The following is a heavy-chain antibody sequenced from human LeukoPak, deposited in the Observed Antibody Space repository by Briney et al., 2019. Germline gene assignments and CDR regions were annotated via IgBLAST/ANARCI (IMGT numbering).Heavy chain of an antibody. J-gene: IGHJ4*02. CDR3: ARGRYSGSYYVAHNYFDY. CDR1: GGSISSYH. CDR2: IYYSGST. V-gene: IGHV4-59*01. Sequence: SETLSLTCTVSGGSISSYHWSWIRQPPGKGLEWIGYIYYSGSTNYNPSLKSRVTISVDTSKNQFSLKLSSVTAADTAVYYCARGRYSGSYYVAHNYFDYWGQGTLVTVSS. D-gene: IGHD1-26*01.